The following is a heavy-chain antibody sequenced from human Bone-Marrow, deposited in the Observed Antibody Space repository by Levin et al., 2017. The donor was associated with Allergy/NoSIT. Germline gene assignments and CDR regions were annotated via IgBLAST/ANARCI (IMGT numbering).Heavy chain of an antibody. CDR2: IYSGGDT. J-gene: IGHJ4*02. CDR1: GFTVSNNY. Sequence: GASVKVSCAASGFTVSNNYMRWVRQAPGKGLEWVSHIYSGGDTDYADSVKGRFTVSRDNSKNTLYLQMNSLRAEDTAVYYCARDRDDWGQGTLVTVSS. V-gene: IGHV3-66*01. CDR3: ARDRDD. D-gene: IGHD5-24*01.